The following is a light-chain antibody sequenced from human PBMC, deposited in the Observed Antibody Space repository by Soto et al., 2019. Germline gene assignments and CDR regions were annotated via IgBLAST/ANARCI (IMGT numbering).Light chain of an antibody. CDR1: QSIGGY. CDR2: ATS. Sequence: DILMTQSPSSLSASVGDRVTITCRASQSIGGYLHWYQMKPGKVPNLLISATSTLQSGVPSRFSGSGSGTHFTLTISSLQPEDFATYYCQQSFSPPWTFGQGTKVEI. J-gene: IGKJ1*01. V-gene: IGKV1-39*01. CDR3: QQSFSPPWT.